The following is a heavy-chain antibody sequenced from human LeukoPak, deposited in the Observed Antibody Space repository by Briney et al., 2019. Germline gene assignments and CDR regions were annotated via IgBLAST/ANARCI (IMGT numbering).Heavy chain of an antibody. J-gene: IGHJ4*02. Sequence: ASVKVSCKASGGTFSSYAISWVRQAPGQGLEWMGIINPSGGSTSYVQKFQGRVTMTRDMSTSTVYMELSSLRSEDTAVYYCARLSLGATVPQFDYWGQGTLVTVSS. CDR1: GGTFSSYA. CDR3: ARLSLGATVPQFDY. CDR2: INPSGGST. D-gene: IGHD1-26*01. V-gene: IGHV1-46*01.